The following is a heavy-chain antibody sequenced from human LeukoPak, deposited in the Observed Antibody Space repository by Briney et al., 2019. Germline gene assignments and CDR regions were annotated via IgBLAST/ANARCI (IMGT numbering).Heavy chain of an antibody. Sequence: SESLCLPCAVSVDSLRIYYRSWVRDPRAKGWGGGGDIYNSGSTNYNPSRKSRVTISVDTSKNQFSLKLSSVSAAGTAVYYCAKTLYSHYDSHSDYWGQGTLVTVSS. V-gene: IGHV4-59*13. CDR3: AKTLYSHYDSHSDY. J-gene: IGHJ4*02. CDR1: VDSLRIYY. CDR2: IYNSGST. D-gene: IGHD5-12*01.